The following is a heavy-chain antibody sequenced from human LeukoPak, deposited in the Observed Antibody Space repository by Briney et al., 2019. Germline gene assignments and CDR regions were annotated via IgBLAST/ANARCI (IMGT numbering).Heavy chain of an antibody. V-gene: IGHV3-74*01. CDR1: GFTFNSYW. CDR2: INPDGSWT. CDR3: ARYEQRPGVTASDP. J-gene: IGHJ5*02. D-gene: IGHD2-21*02. Sequence: GGSLRLSCAASGFTFNSYWMVWFRQAPGKGLVWVSCINPDGSWTLHADSVKGRFAISRDYARNTLYLQMNSLGVEDTAMYYCARYEQRPGVTASDPWSQGTWSPSPQ.